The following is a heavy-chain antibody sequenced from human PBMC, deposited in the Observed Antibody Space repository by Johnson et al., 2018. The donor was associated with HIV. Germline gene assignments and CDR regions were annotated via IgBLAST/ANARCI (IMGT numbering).Heavy chain of an antibody. V-gene: IGHV3-15*01. CDR2: IKSKTDGGTT. Sequence: VQLVESGGGLVKPGGSLRLSCAASGFTFSNAWMSWVRQAPGKGLEWVGRIKSKTDGGTTDYAAPVKGRFTISSYDSKNTLYLQMNSLKTEDTAVYYCTTEYNWNDKGGAFDLWGQGTLVTVCS. J-gene: IGHJ3*01. CDR3: TTEYNWNDKGGAFDL. CDR1: GFTFSNAW. D-gene: IGHD1-1*01.